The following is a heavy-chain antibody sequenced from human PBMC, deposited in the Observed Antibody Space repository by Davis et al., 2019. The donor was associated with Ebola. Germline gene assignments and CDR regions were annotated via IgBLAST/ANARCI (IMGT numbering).Heavy chain of an antibody. V-gene: IGHV3-49*04. CDR2: VRSKGYGGKT. CDR3: VRDLKQPPPSYYNGMDV. CDR1: GFTFADYA. Sequence: GGSLRLSCTGYGFTFADYAMNWVRQAPGKGLEWVGFVRSKGYGGKTQYAASVKGRFTISRDDSKSIDNLQMDSLKTDDTAVYYCVRDLKQPPPSYYNGMDVWGQGTTVTVSS. J-gene: IGHJ6*02. D-gene: IGHD3-10*01.